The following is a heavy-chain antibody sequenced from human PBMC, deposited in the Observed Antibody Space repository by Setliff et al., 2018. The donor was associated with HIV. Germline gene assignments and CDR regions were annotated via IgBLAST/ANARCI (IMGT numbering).Heavy chain of an antibody. CDR3: AGVGPFSGSYAFDY. CDR2: IYTSGST. D-gene: IGHD3-16*01. V-gene: IGHV4-61*02. J-gene: IGHJ4*02. Sequence: SETLSLTCTVSGGSISSGSYYWSWIRQPAGKGLEWIGRIYTSGSTNYNPSLKSRVTISVDTSKNQFSLKLSSVTAADTAVYYCAGVGPFSGSYAFDYWGQGTLVTVSS. CDR1: GGSISSGSYY.